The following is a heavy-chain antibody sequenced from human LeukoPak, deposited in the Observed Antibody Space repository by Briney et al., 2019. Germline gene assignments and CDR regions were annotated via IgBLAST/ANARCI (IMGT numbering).Heavy chain of an antibody. Sequence: AGGSLRLSCAASGFTFSSYAMSWVRQAPGKGLEWVSAISGSGGSTHYADSVKGRFTISRDNAKNSLYLQMNSLRAEDTAVYYCATETSRIQLWLDAFDIWGQGTMVTVSS. CDR1: GFTFSSYA. V-gene: IGHV3-23*01. D-gene: IGHD5-18*01. J-gene: IGHJ3*02. CDR3: ATETSRIQLWLDAFDI. CDR2: ISGSGGST.